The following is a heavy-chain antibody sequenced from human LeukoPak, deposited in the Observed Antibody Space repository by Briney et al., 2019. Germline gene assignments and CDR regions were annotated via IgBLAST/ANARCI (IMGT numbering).Heavy chain of an antibody. CDR2: INPNSGGT. J-gene: IGHJ4*02. Sequence: ASVKVSCKASGYTFTGYYMHWVRQAPGQGLEWMGWINPNSGGTNYAQKFQGWATMTRDTSISTAYMELSRLRSDDTAVYYCARESHIVATTYFDYWGQGTLVTVSS. CDR1: GYTFTGYY. D-gene: IGHD5-12*01. CDR3: ARESHIVATTYFDY. V-gene: IGHV1-2*04.